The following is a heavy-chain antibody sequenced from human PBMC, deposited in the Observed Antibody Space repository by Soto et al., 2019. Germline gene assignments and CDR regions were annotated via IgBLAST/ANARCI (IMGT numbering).Heavy chain of an antibody. V-gene: IGHV3-53*01. CDR3: ARDRGDCSSVSCYGSFYYGMDV. D-gene: IGHD2-2*01. Sequence: EVQLVEAGGGLIQPGGSLRLSCAASGFIVSSHYMSWVRQAPGKGLEWVSAIYSGGSIYYADSVEGRFTISRDVSKNILYLQMNSLRADDTAVYYCARDRGDCSSVSCYGSFYYGMDVWGQGTTV. J-gene: IGHJ6*02. CDR2: IYSGGSI. CDR1: GFIVSSHY.